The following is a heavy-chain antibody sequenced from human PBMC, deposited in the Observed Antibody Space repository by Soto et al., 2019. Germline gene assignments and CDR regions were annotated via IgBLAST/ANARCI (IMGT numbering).Heavy chain of an antibody. J-gene: IGHJ5*02. CDR3: ASDRGITIFGVVMLTNWFDP. D-gene: IGHD3-3*01. V-gene: IGHV6-1*01. CDR2: TYYRSKWYN. CDR1: GDSVSSNSAA. Sequence: SQTLSLTCAISGDSVSSNSAAWNWIRQSPSRGLEWLGRTYYRSKWYNDYAVSVKSRITINPDTSKNQFSLQLNSVTPEDTAVYYCASDRGITIFGVVMLTNWFDPWGQGTLVTVSS.